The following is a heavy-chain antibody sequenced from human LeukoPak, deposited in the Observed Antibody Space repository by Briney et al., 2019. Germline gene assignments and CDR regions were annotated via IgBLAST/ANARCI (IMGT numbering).Heavy chain of an antibody. D-gene: IGHD3-10*01. V-gene: IGHV3-23*01. CDR3: ARDGSVSPFDY. CDR2: ISGSGGST. CDR1: GFTFSSFA. J-gene: IGHJ4*02. Sequence: PGGSLRLSCSASGFTFSSFAMSWVRQAPGKGLEWVSGISGSGGSTYYADSMKGRFTISRDNSKNTLYLQINSLRAEDTAVYYCARDGSVSPFDYWGQGTLVTVSS.